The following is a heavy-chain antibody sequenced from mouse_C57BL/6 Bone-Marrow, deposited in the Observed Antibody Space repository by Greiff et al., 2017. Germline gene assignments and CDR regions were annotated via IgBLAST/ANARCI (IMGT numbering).Heavy chain of an antibody. CDR3: TRSRVGYYFDY. CDR1: GYTFTDYE. J-gene: IGHJ2*01. Sequence: VQLQQSGAELVRPGASVTLSCKASGYTFTDYEMHWVKQTPVHGLEWIGAIDPETGGTAYNQKFKGKAILTADKSSSTAYMELRSLTSEDSAVYYCTRSRVGYYFDYWGQGTTLTVSS. V-gene: IGHV1-15*01. D-gene: IGHD1-1*02. CDR2: IDPETGGT.